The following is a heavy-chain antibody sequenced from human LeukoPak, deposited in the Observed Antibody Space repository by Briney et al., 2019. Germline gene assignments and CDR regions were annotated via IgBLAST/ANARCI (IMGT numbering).Heavy chain of an antibody. J-gene: IGHJ4*02. D-gene: IGHD4-23*01. CDR1: GFSFNNYA. CDR2: ISTTGGST. Sequence: PGGSLRLSCAASGFSFNNYAMSWVRQAPGKGLEWVSAISTTGGSTYYADSVKGRFTVSRDNSKNTLSLQMDSLRVEDTALYYXXXXXXTVVTXKGYYFDSWGQGTLVTVSS. V-gene: IGHV3-23*01. CDR3: XXXXXTVVTXKGYYFDS.